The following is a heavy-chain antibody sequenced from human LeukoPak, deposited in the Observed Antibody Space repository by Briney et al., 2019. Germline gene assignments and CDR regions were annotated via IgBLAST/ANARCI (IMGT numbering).Heavy chain of an antibody. CDR2: ISSSGSTI. V-gene: IGHV3-48*04. CDR1: GFTFSSYA. CDR3: ARDLTTHFDY. Sequence: GGSLRLSCAASGFTFSSYAMSWVRQAPGKGLEWVSYISSSGSTIYYADSVKGRFTISRDNAKNSLYLQMNSLRAEDTAVYYCARDLTTHFDYWGQGTLVTVSS. J-gene: IGHJ4*02. D-gene: IGHD4-11*01.